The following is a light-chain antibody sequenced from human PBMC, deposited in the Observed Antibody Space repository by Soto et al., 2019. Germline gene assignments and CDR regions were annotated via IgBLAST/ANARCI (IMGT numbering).Light chain of an antibody. CDR3: QQYSDWPLS. V-gene: IGKV3-15*01. CDR2: DAS. Sequence: EIVMTQSPATLSVSPGERATLSCRASQSIRSNLAWYRQKPGQAPRLLIYDASSRATGIPARFSGTESGTEFTLTISSLQSEDSAVYYCQQYSDWPLSFGQGTKVDIK. CDR1: QSIRSN. J-gene: IGKJ1*01.